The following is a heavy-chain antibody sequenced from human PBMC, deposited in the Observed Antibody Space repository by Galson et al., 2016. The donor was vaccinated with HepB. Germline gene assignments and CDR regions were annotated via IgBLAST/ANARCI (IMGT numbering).Heavy chain of an antibody. CDR3: AREVGNTSSWGTFDI. CDR2: INPDDGGT. D-gene: IGHD6-13*01. Sequence: SVKVSCKASGYSFTDNYLHWIRQAPGQGLEWMGWINPDDGGTKYAQRIEGWVTLTGDTSITTAYMELKGLRSDDTAVYYCAREVGNTSSWGTFDIWGQGTMVTVSA. J-gene: IGHJ3*02. V-gene: IGHV1-2*04. CDR1: GYSFTDNY.